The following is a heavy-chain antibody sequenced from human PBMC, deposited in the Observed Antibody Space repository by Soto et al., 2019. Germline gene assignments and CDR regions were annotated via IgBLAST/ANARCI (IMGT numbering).Heavy chain of an antibody. V-gene: IGHV1-3*01. Sequence: ASVKVSCKASGYTFTSYAMHWVRQAPGQRLEWMGWINAGNGNTKYSQKFQGRVTITRDTSASTAYMELSSLRSEDTAVYYCARRGPQLELFDYWGQGTLVTVSS. CDR2: INAGNGNT. CDR1: GYTFTSYA. CDR3: ARRGPQLELFDY. D-gene: IGHD1-1*01. J-gene: IGHJ4*02.